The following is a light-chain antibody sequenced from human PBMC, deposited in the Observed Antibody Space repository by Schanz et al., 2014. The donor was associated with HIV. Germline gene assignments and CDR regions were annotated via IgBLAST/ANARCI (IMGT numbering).Light chain of an antibody. CDR3: QQYGSSPV. Sequence: EIVLTQSPGTLSLSPGERATLSCRASQSVSSSYLAWSQQKPGQTPRLLIYGASSRATGIPDRFSGSGSGTDFTLTISRLEPEDFVVYYCQQYGSSPVFGQGTRLEIK. V-gene: IGKV3-20*01. CDR1: QSVSSSY. CDR2: GAS. J-gene: IGKJ5*01.